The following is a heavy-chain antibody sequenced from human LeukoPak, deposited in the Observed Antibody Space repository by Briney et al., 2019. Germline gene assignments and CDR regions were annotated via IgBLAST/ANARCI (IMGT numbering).Heavy chain of an antibody. CDR3: ARDHPYCSSTSCHDAFDI. CDR1: GFTFSSYS. V-gene: IGHV3-48*01. Sequence: GGSLRLSCAASGFTFSSYSMNWVRQAPGKGLEWVSCISSSSSTIYYADSVKGRFTISRDNAKNSLYLQMNSLRAEDTAVYYCARDHPYCSSTSCHDAFDIWGQGTMVTVSS. D-gene: IGHD2-2*01. J-gene: IGHJ3*02. CDR2: ISSSSSTI.